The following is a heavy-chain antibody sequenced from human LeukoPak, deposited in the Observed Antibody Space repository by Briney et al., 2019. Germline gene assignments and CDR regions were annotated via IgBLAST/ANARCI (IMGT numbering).Heavy chain of an antibody. J-gene: IGHJ4*02. CDR2: IYYSGST. CDR3: ARQGGDILTGYYPGGFDY. V-gene: IGHV4-39*01. D-gene: IGHD3-9*01. Sequence: SETLSLTCTVSGGSISSSSYYWGWIRQPPGKGLEWIGSIYYSGSTYYNPSLKSRVTISVDTSKNQFSLKLSSVTAADTTVYYCARQGGDILTGYYPGGFDYWGQGTLVTVSS. CDR1: GGSISSSSYY.